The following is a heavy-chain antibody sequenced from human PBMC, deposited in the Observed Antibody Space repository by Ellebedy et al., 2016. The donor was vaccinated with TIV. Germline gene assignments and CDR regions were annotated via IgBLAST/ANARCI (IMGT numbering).Heavy chain of an antibody. CDR3: ARSVDGSGWYVNY. CDR1: GYTFTGYY. D-gene: IGHD6-19*01. V-gene: IGHV1-2*02. Sequence: AASVKVSCKASGYTFTGYYMHWVRQAPGQGLELMGWINPNNGGTGSAQKFQGRVTMTRDTSISTAYMELSRLRSDDTAVYYCARSVDGSGWYVNYWGQGTLVTVSS. J-gene: IGHJ4*02. CDR2: INPNNGGT.